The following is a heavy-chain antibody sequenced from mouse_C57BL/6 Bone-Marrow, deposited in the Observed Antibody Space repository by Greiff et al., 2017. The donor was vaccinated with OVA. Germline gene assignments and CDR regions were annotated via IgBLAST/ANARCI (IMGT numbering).Heavy chain of an antibody. J-gene: IGHJ1*03. CDR2: ISYDGSN. CDR1: GYSITSGYY. D-gene: IGHD1-1*01. Sequence: EVKLVESGPGLVKPSQSLSLTCSVTGYSITSGYYWNWIRQFPGNKLEWMGYISYDGSNNYNPSLKNRISITRDTSKNQFFLKLNSVTTEDTATYYCARDYYGSSYYFFWYFDVWGTGTTVTVSS. V-gene: IGHV3-6*01. CDR3: ARDYYGSSYYFFWYFDV.